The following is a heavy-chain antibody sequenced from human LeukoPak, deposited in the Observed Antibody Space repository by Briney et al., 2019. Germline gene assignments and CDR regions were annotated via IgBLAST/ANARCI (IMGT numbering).Heavy chain of an antibody. CDR3: ARGRGYNSFDY. J-gene: IGHJ4*02. CDR2: IDHSGST. Sequence: SETLSLTCAVYGGSFSGYYWSWIRQPPGKGLEWIGEIDHSGSTNYNPSLKSRVTISVDTSKNQFSLKMRSVTAADTAVYYCARGRGYNSFDYWGQGTLVTVSS. V-gene: IGHV4-34*01. CDR1: GGSFSGYY. D-gene: IGHD5-24*01.